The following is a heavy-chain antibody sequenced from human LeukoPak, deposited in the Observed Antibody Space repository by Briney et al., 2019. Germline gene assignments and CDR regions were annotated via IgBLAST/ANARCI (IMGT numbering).Heavy chain of an antibody. CDR3: AXXXXXXXXXXXDH. CDR1: XGTFSXXX. J-gene: IGHJ4*02. Sequence: XXXGTFSXXXITWVRQAPGQGLEWMGGIIPMFGTADYAQKFQGRVTITADESTSTAYMQLSSLRSEDTAVYYCAXXXXXXXXXXXDHWGXXTLVTVSS. V-gene: IGHV1-69*01. CDR2: IIPMFGTA.